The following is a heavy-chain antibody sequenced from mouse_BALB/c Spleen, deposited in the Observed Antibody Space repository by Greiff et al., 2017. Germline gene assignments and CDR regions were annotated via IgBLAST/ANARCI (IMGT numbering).Heavy chain of an antibody. CDR3: ASSVVAGD. Sequence: VQLQQSGPGLVKPSQSLSLTCTVTGYSITSDYAWNWIRQFPGNKLEWMGYISYSGSTSYNPSLKSRISITRDTSKNQFFLQLNSVTTEDTATYYCASSVVAGDWGQGTTLTVSS. CDR1: GYSITSDYA. J-gene: IGHJ2*01. D-gene: IGHD1-1*01. CDR2: ISYSGST. V-gene: IGHV3-2*02.